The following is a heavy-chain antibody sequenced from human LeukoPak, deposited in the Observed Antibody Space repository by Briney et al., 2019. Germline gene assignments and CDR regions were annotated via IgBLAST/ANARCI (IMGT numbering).Heavy chain of an antibody. D-gene: IGHD7-27*01. CDR2: ITTGGPNT. CDR3: AKDGGLWVSAHWGDS. J-gene: IGHJ4*02. V-gene: IGHV3-23*01. Sequence: GGSLRLSCTASGFTFSSYTMSWVRQAPGKGLKWVSTITTGGPNTYYADSVKGRFTVSRDDSKNTLYLQMSSLRAEDTAVYYCAKDGGLWVSAHWGDSWGRGTLVTVSS. CDR1: GFTFSSYT.